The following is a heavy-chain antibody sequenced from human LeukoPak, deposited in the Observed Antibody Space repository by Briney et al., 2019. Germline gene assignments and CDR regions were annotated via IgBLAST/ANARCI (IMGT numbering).Heavy chain of an antibody. D-gene: IGHD3-22*01. J-gene: IGHJ1*01. V-gene: IGHV3-11*01. CDR1: GFTFSDYY. CDR3: ARDSPPYYYDISGFHH. Sequence: PGGSLRLSCEASGFTFSDYYMSWIRQAPGKGLEWISFISSSSATIYYADSVRGRFTVSRDNAKNSLYLQMNSLRAEDTAVYYCARDSPPYYYDISGFHHWGQGTLVTVSS. CDR2: ISSSSATI.